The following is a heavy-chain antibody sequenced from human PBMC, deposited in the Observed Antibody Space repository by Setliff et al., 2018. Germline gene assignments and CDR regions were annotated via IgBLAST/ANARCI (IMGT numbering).Heavy chain of an antibody. V-gene: IGHV4-4*07. J-gene: IGHJ4*02. CDR1: GDSISNYY. D-gene: IGHD3-10*01. CDR3: AASRAYTGAVEEWFLPKTFDF. CDR2: IYVTEST. Sequence: LSLTCTVSGDSISNYYWNWIRQPAGKGLEWIGRIYVTESTKYNPSLKSRVTLSIDTSKNQFSLKLSSVTAADAALYYCAASRAYTGAVEEWFLPKTFDFWGQGSPVTVAS.